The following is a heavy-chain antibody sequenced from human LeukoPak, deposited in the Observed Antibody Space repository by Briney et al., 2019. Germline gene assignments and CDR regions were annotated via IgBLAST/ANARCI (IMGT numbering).Heavy chain of an antibody. CDR1: GGTFSNYA. CDR2: IIPIFGSA. J-gene: IGHJ4*02. D-gene: IGHD1-26*01. CDR3: ARVSHSGRYSPFDY. Sequence: SVKVSCKSSGGTFSNYAIIWVRQAPGQALEWIGGIIPIFGSANYAQKFQDRVTITADESTSTAYMELSSLRSEDTAVYYCARVSHSGRYSPFDYWGQGTLVTVSS. V-gene: IGHV1-69*13.